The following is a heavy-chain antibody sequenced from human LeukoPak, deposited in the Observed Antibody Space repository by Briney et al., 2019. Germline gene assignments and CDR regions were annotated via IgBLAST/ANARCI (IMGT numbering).Heavy chain of an antibody. CDR3: AREGRGWYFDL. D-gene: IGHD3-10*01. CDR2: INPNSGGI. Sequence: ASVKVSCKASGYTFTSYYMHWVRQAPGQGLEWMGWINPNSGGINYAQKYQGRVTMTRDTSISTAYMDLSRLRSDDTAVYYCAREGRGWYFDLWGRGTLVTVSS. J-gene: IGHJ2*01. V-gene: IGHV1-2*02. CDR1: GYTFTSYY.